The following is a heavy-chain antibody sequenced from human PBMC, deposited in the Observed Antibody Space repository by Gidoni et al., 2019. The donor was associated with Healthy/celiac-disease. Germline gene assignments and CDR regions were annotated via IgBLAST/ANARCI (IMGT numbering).Heavy chain of an antibody. D-gene: IGHD3-10*01. J-gene: IGHJ5*02. Sequence: QVQLVQSGAEVKKPGASVKVSCKASGYTLTGYYMHWVRQAPGQGLEWMGWINPNRGGTNYAQKFQGWVTMTRDTSISTAYMELSRLRSDDTAVYYCARAVGEMAPIDPWGQGTLVTVSS. V-gene: IGHV1-2*04. CDR2: INPNRGGT. CDR1: GYTLTGYY. CDR3: ARAVGEMAPIDP.